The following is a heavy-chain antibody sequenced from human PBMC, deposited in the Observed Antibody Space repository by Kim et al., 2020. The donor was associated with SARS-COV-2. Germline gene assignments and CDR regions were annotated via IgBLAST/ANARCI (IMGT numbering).Heavy chain of an antibody. CDR3: ARRVRLDAFDI. CDR2: I. J-gene: IGHJ3*02. Sequence: IDYADSVKGRFTISRDNAKNALDLQMNSLRAEDTAVYYWARRVRLDAFDIWGQGTMVTVSS. V-gene: IGHV3-11*01. D-gene: IGHD3-10*01.